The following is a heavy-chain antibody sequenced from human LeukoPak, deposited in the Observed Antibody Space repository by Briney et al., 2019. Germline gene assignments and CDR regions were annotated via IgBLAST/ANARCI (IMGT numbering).Heavy chain of an antibody. Sequence: ASVKVSCKASGYTFTGYYMHWVRQAPGQGLEWMGWINPNSGGTNYAQEFQGRVTMTRDTSISTAYMELSRLRSDDTAVYYCASVNRDLHVWGNWGQGTLVTVSS. CDR3: ASVNRDLHVWGN. CDR1: GYTFTGYY. V-gene: IGHV1-2*02. D-gene: IGHD3-16*01. J-gene: IGHJ4*02. CDR2: INPNSGGT.